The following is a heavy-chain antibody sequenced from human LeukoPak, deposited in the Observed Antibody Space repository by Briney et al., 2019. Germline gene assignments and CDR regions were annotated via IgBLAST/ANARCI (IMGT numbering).Heavy chain of an antibody. J-gene: IGHJ4*02. CDR1: GYSFTSYW. CDR2: IYPGGSDT. CDR3: ATSNDY. V-gene: IGHV5-51*01. D-gene: IGHD4/OR15-4a*01. Sequence: GESLKISCKGSGYSFTSYWIGWVRQMPGKGLEWMGIIYPGGSDTRFSPSFQGQVTISADKSITTAYLQWSSLKAPDTARYYCATSNDYWGQGTLVTVSS.